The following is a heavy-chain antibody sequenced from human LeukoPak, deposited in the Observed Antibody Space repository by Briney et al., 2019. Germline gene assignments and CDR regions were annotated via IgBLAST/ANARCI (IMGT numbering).Heavy chain of an antibody. J-gene: IGHJ6*03. V-gene: IGHV4-39*01. CDR2: IYYSGST. CDR3: ARHKDYYYSYMDV. CDR1: GDSISTISYS. Sequence: SGTLSLTCSVSGDSISTISYSWGWIRQPPGKGLEWIVTIYYSGSTSYNPSLTSRVTISVDTSKNQFSLKLSSVTAADTAVYYCARHKDYYYSYMDVWGKGTTVTISS.